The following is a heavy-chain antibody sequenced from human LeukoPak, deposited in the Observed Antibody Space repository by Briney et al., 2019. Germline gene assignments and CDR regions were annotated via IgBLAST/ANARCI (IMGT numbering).Heavy chain of an antibody. D-gene: IGHD6-13*01. V-gene: IGHV3-30*02. Sequence: GGSLRLSCAASGFTFNNYGMHWVRQAPGKGLEWVAFIRYNGNNQYYADSVKGRFTISRDNSKNTLYLQMNSLKGDDTAVYYCARDSIAAAGFPLDVWGKGTTVTISS. CDR1: GFTFNNYG. CDR2: IRYNGNNQ. CDR3: ARDSIAAAGFPLDV. J-gene: IGHJ6*04.